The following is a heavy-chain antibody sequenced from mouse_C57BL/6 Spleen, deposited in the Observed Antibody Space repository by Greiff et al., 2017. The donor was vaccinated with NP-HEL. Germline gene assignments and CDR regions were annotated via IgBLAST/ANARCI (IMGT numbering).Heavy chain of an antibody. D-gene: IGHD2-3*01. CDR2: IDPENGDT. J-gene: IGHJ3*01. Sequence: EVQLQQSGAELVRPGASVKLSCTASGFNIKDDYMHWVKQRPEQGLEWIGWIDPENGDTEYASKFQGKATITADTSSNTAYLQLSSLTSEDTAVYYCTTGPYDGYYRGFAYWGQGTLVTVSA. CDR1: GFNIKDDY. V-gene: IGHV14-4*01. CDR3: TTGPYDGYYRGFAY.